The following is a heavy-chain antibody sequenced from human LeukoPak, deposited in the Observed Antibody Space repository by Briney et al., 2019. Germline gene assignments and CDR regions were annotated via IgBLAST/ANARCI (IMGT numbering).Heavy chain of an antibody. J-gene: IGHJ6*02. CDR2: INWNSVTI. CDR1: GFTFDDYA. Sequence: GGSLRLSCAASGFTFDDYAMHWVRQAPGKGLEWVSGINWNSVTIDYADSVKGRFTISRDNSKNTLYLQMNSLRAEDTALYYCAKDKLNGDRGGYYYGMDVWGQGTTVTVSS. D-gene: IGHD4-17*01. CDR3: AKDKLNGDRGGYYYGMDV. V-gene: IGHV3-9*01.